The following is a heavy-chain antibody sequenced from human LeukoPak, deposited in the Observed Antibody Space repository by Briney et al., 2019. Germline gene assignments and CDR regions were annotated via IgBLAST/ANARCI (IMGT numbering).Heavy chain of an antibody. Sequence: AASVKVSCKASGYTFTGYFMHWVRQAPGQGPEWMGWINPNSGGTNYAQKFQGRVTMTRDTSINTTYMELSGLKSDGTAVYYCARDVRRNNSSHIDCWGQGALVTVSS. CDR3: ARDVRRNNSSHIDC. CDR1: GYTFTGYF. J-gene: IGHJ4*02. D-gene: IGHD6-13*01. V-gene: IGHV1-2*02. CDR2: INPNSGGT.